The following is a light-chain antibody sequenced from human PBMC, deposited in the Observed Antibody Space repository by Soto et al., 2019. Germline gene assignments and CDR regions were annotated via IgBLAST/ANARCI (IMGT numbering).Light chain of an antibody. Sequence: DIQMTQSPSTLSASVVDRVTITCRASQSIDTWLAWHQQKPGQVPKLLISKASSLESGVPSRFSGSGSGTEFTLTISSLQPDDSATYYCQQYNSYRAFGQGTKVDI. V-gene: IGKV1-5*03. CDR2: KAS. CDR3: QQYNSYRA. J-gene: IGKJ1*01. CDR1: QSIDTW.